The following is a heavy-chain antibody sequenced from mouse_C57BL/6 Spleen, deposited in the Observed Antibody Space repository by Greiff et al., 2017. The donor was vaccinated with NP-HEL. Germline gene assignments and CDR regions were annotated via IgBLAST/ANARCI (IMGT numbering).Heavy chain of an antibody. D-gene: IGHD1-1*01. J-gene: IGHJ2*01. CDR1: GYTFTSYW. CDR3: AIGYHGSSYFDY. CDR2: IDPSDSYT. Sequence: QVQLQQPGAELVMPGASVKLSCKASGYTFTSYWMHWVKQRPGQGLEWIGEIDPSDSYTNYNQKFKGKATLTVDKSSSTAYMRLSSLTSEDSAVYCCAIGYHGSSYFDYWGQGTTLTVSS. V-gene: IGHV1-69*01.